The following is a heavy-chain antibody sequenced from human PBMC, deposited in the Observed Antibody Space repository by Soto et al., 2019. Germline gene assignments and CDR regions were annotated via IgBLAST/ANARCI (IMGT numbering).Heavy chain of an antibody. CDR1: GASISYGGYS. V-gene: IGHV4-30-2*06. CDR2: ITHLDNT. D-gene: IGHD5-12*01. CDR3: VRGGGNDPFEY. Sequence: QLRLQESGSGVVKTSESLSLTCTVFGASISYGGYSWSWIRQSPGRGLEWIGNITHLDNTYFNPSFKSRVSMSIARTKNHFSLKVTSMTAADKGRYFCVRGGGNDPFEYWGQGILVTVSS. J-gene: IGHJ4*02.